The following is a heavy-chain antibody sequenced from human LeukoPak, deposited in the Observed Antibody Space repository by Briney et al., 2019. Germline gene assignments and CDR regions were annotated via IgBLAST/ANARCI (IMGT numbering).Heavy chain of an antibody. Sequence: GGSLRLSCAASGFTFTGYTMGWVRQVPGKGLEWVSGISGSGGSTYYADSVKGRFTISRDNSKNTLYPQMNSLRAEGTAVYYCAKDAYCSSTSCSRGWFDPWGQGTLVTVSS. CDR2: ISGSGGST. D-gene: IGHD2-2*01. V-gene: IGHV3-23*01. CDR1: GFTFTGYT. J-gene: IGHJ5*02. CDR3: AKDAYCSSTSCSRGWFDP.